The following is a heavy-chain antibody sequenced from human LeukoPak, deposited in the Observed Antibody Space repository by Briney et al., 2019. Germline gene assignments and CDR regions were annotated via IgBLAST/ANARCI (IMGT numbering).Heavy chain of an antibody. CDR1: GYTFTSYD. CDR3: ARGAPGSYCSGGSCPYFDY. D-gene: IGHD2-15*01. V-gene: IGHV1-8*01. Sequence: ASVKVSCKASGYTFTSYDINWVRQATGQGLEWMGWVNPNSGHTGYAQKFQGRVTLTTNTSVSTAYMELSSLRSEDTAIYYCARGAPGSYCSGGSCPYFDYWGQGTLVSVSS. CDR2: VNPNSGHT. J-gene: IGHJ4*02.